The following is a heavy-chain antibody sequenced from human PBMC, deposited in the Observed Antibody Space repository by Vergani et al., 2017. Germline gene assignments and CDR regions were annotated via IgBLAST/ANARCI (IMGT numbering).Heavy chain of an antibody. D-gene: IGHD3-22*01. J-gene: IGHJ4*02. CDR2: IYTSGSI. CDR3: ARGGYYYDSSGYYHTVFDY. Sequence: QVQLQESGPGLVKPSETLSLTCTVSGGSISSYYWSWIRQPAGKGLEWIGRIYTSGSIKYNPSLKSRVTMSVDTSKNQFSLKLSSVTAADTAVYYCARGGYYYDSSGYYHTVFDYWGQGTLVTVSS. CDR1: GGSISSYY. V-gene: IGHV4-4*07.